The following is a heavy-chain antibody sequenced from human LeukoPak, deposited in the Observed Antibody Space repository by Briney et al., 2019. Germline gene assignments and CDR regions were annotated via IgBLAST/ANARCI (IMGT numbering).Heavy chain of an antibody. V-gene: IGHV6-1*01. Sequence: SQTLSLTCAISGDSVSSNSAAWNWIRQPPSRGLEWLGRTYYSSKRYNHYAVSVKSRITINTDTSKTQFSLQMNSVTPEDTAVYYCARESNSLPFDYWGQGPLVTVSS. CDR2: TYYSSKRYN. J-gene: IGHJ4*02. D-gene: IGHD4-23*01. CDR1: GDSVSSNSAA. CDR3: ARESNSLPFDY.